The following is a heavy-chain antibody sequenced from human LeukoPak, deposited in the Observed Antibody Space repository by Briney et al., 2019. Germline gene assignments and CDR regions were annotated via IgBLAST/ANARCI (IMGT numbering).Heavy chain of an antibody. V-gene: IGHV3-23*01. CDR1: GFSFSNYA. CDR2: IGGDGHST. CDR3: AKGAGGTPDY. J-gene: IGHJ4*02. D-gene: IGHD1-26*01. Sequence: GGSLRLSCAASGFSFSNYAMTWVRQAPGKGLEWVSAIGGDGHSTDYADSVKGRFTISRDNSKNTLYLQMNSLRAEDTALYYCAKGAGGTPDYWGLGTLVTVSS.